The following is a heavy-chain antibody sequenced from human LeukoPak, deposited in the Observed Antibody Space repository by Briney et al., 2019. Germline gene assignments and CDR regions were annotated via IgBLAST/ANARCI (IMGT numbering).Heavy chain of an antibody. Sequence: GGSLRLSCAASGFTFSSYSMSWVRQAPGKGLEWVATIKPDGRDTYYVDSVKGRFTISRDNAKNSLYLQMNSLRAEDTAVYYCARGGGSYGWGQGTLVTVSS. CDR2: IKPDGRDT. D-gene: IGHD1-26*01. CDR3: ARGGGSYG. V-gene: IGHV3-7*01. J-gene: IGHJ4*02. CDR1: GFTFSSYS.